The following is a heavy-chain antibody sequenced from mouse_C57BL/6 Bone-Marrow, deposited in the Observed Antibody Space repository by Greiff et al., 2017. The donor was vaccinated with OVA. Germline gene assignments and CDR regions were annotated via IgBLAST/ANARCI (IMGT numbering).Heavy chain of an antibody. Sequence: EVKLVESGGDLVKPGGSLKLSCAASGFTFSSYGMSWVRQTPDKRLEWVATISSGGSYTYYPDSVKGRFTISRDNATNTLYLQMSSLKSEDTAMYYCARGGLTGTGGYFDYWGQGTTLTVSS. CDR2: ISSGGSYT. J-gene: IGHJ2*01. CDR1: GFTFSSYG. D-gene: IGHD4-1*01. CDR3: ARGGLTGTGGYFDY. V-gene: IGHV5-6*01.